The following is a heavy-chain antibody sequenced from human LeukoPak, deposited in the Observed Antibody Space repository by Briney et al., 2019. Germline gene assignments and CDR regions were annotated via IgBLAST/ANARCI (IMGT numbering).Heavy chain of an antibody. Sequence: GGSLRLSCAASGFTFINYWMFWVRQAPGKGLVWVSRINSDGSRTSYADSVKGRFTISRDNAKNTLYLQMNSLRAEDTAVYYCARAMATIGGEIYWFDPWGQGTLVTVSS. CDR3: ARAMATIGGEIYWFDP. V-gene: IGHV3-74*01. CDR1: GFTFINYW. J-gene: IGHJ5*02. CDR2: INSDGSRT. D-gene: IGHD5-24*01.